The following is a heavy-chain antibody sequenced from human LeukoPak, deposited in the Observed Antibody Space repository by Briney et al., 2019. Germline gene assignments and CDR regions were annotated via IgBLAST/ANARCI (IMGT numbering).Heavy chain of an antibody. J-gene: IGHJ4*02. CDR3: STDEGDGYNY. V-gene: IGHV3-15*01. Sequence: GGSLRLSCAGSVTNAWMSWVRQAPGKGLEWVGRIKTTNEGGPTDYPAPAKGRFTISRDDSKTTLYLQMNSLKTEDTAVYYCSTDEGDGYNYGGQGTLVTVSS. D-gene: IGHD5-24*01. CDR1: VTNAW. CDR2: IKTTNEGGPT.